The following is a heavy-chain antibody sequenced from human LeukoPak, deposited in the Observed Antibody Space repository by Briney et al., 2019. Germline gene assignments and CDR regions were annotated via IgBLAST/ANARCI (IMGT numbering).Heavy chain of an antibody. J-gene: IGHJ4*02. CDR1: GFTFSSYG. D-gene: IGHD6-19*01. CDR2: IRYDGSNK. CDR3: AIPPPLIAVAFADY. V-gene: IGHV3-30*02. Sequence: HPGGSLRLSCAASGFTFSSYGMHWVRQAPGKGLEWVAFIRYDGSNKYYADSVKGRFTISRDNSKNTLYLQMNSLRAEDTAVYYCAIPPPLIAVAFADYWGQGTLVTVSS.